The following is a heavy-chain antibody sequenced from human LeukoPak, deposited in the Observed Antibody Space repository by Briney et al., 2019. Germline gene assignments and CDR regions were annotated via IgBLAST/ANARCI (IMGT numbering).Heavy chain of an antibody. Sequence: PGGSLRLSCAASGFMFSDHYMDWVRQAPGKGLEWVGRIRNRANGYTTEYAASVKGRFTISRDDSKNSLYLQMNSLKTEDTAVYYCAKSGYSRWSGSYFLDYWGQGTLVTVSS. J-gene: IGHJ4*02. D-gene: IGHD1-26*01. CDR1: GFMFSDHY. V-gene: IGHV3-72*01. CDR2: IRNRANGYTT. CDR3: AKSGYSRWSGSYFLDY.